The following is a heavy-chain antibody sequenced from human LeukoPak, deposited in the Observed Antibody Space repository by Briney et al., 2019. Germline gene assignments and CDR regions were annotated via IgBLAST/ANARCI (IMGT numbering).Heavy chain of an antibody. J-gene: IGHJ4*02. D-gene: IGHD1-1*01. Sequence: PSETLSHTCTLPVGSLSNNNYYWAWTRQPPGNGMECIGSIYYSESPYYNPSLKSRVTISVDTSKNQFSLRLSSVTAADTAVYYCATWRTAKTGFDYWGQGTLVTVSS. CDR2: IYYSESP. CDR3: ATWRTAKTGFDY. CDR1: VGSLSNNNYY. V-gene: IGHV4-39*01.